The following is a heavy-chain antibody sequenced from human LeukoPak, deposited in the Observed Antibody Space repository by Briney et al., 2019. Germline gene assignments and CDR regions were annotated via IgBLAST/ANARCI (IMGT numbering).Heavy chain of an antibody. CDR1: GGSISSHY. D-gene: IGHD4-17*01. CDR3: ARDLNARDYGGWCDP. J-gene: IGHJ5*02. CDR2: IYYSGST. Sequence: SETLSLTCTVSGGSISSHYWSWIRQPPGKGLEWIGYIYYSGSTNYNPSLKSRVTISVDTSKNQFSLKLSSVTAADTAVYYCARDLNARDYGGWCDPWGQGTLVTVSS. V-gene: IGHV4-59*11.